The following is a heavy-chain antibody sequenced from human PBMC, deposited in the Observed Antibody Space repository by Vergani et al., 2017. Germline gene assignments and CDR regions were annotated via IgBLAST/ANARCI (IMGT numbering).Heavy chain of an antibody. CDR3: ARVSRGLFDY. CDR2: ISSHGGST. J-gene: IGHJ4*02. V-gene: IGHV3-64*01. Sequence: EVQLVASGGGLVQPGGSLRLSCAASGFTFSSYAMHWVRQAPGKGLEYVSAISSHGGSTYYANSVKGRFTISRDNSKNTLYLQMGSLRAEDMAVYYCARVSRGLFDYWGQGTLVTVSS. CDR1: GFTFSSYA. D-gene: IGHD3-10*01.